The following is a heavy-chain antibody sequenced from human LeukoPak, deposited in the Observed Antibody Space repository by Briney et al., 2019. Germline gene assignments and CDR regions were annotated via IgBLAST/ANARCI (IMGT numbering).Heavy chain of an antibody. CDR3: ARGVGYSSSTPPVWFDP. CDR1: GFTFSSYW. V-gene: IGHV3-7*01. J-gene: IGHJ5*02. Sequence: GGSLRLSCAPSGFTFSSYWMSWVRQAPGKGLEWVANIKQDGSEKYYVDSVKGRFTISRDNAKNSLYLQMNSLRAEDTAVYYCARGVGYSSSTPPVWFDPWGQGTLVTVS. D-gene: IGHD6-6*01. CDR2: IKQDGSEK.